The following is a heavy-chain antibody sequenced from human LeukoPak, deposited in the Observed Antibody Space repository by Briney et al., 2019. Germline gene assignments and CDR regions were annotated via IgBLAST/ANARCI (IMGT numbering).Heavy chain of an antibody. V-gene: IGHV4-4*07. D-gene: IGHD3-10*01. CDR1: GGSISLYY. CDR3: AREISGSYYNPLGYMDV. J-gene: IGHJ6*03. CDR2: IFTSGIT. Sequence: PSETLSLTCTVSGGSISLYYWNWIRQPAGKGLEWIGRIFTSGITKYNPSLKSRVTMSVDTSKSQFSLALSSVTAADTAVYYCAREISGSYYNPLGYMDVWGKGTTVTVAS.